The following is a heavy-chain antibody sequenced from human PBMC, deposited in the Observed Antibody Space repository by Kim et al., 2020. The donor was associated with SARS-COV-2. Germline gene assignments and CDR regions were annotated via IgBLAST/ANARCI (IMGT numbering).Heavy chain of an antibody. CDR1: GYRFTSYW. CDR3: ARSVTYYYDSSGPVGLLTPDY. D-gene: IGHD3-22*01. V-gene: IGHV5-51*01. CDR2: IYPGDSDT. Sequence: GESLKISCKGSGYRFTSYWIGWVRQMPGKGLEWLGIIYPGDSDTRYSPSFQGQVTISADKSISTAYLQWSSLKASDTAMYYCARSVTYYYDSSGPVGLLTPDYWGQGTLVTVSS. J-gene: IGHJ4*02.